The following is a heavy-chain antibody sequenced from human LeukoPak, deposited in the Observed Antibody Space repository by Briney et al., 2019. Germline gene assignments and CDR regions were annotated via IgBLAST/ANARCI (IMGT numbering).Heavy chain of an antibody. D-gene: IGHD1-26*01. Sequence: GGPLRLSCAACGFTITTYAVNWARQAPGKGLEWVSGIGGGGTEYYADSVKGRFIISSDSSQHLVHLQMNSLTVEDTAVYYCARAQGALDYWGQGTLVTVSS. J-gene: IGHJ4*02. CDR2: IGGGGTE. V-gene: IGHV3-23*01. CDR1: GFTITTYA. CDR3: ARAQGALDY.